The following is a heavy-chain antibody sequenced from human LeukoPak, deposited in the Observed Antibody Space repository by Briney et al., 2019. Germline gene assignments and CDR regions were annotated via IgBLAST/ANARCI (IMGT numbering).Heavy chain of an antibody. CDR3: ARGKYSGSYFDWFDP. D-gene: IGHD1-26*01. Sequence: GGSLRLSCAASGFTFSSYWMHWVRQAPGKGLVWVSRINSDGSSTSYADSVKGRFTISRDNAKNTLYLQMNSLRAEDTAVYYCARGKYSGSYFDWFDPWGQGTLVTVSS. V-gene: IGHV3-74*01. CDR1: GFTFSSYW. CDR2: INSDGSST. J-gene: IGHJ5*02.